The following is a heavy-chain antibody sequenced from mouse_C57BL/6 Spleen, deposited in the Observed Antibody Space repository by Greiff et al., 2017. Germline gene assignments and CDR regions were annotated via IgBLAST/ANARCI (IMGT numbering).Heavy chain of an antibody. CDR3: ARGRVYFDY. CDR2: ISSGSSTI. CDR1: GFTFSDYG. Sequence: EVKLVESGGGLVKPGGSLKLSCAASGFTFSDYGMHWVRQAPEKGLEWVAYISSGSSTISYADTVKGRFTISRDNTKNMLFLHMTSLRSEDTAMYYCARGRVYFDYWGQGTTLTVSS. V-gene: IGHV5-17*01. J-gene: IGHJ2*01.